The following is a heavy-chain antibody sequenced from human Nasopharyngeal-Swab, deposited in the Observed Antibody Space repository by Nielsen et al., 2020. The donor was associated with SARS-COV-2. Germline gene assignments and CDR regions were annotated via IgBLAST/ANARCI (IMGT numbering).Heavy chain of an antibody. V-gene: IGHV4-4*02. CDR3: ARHSYQWNPASHLDY. J-gene: IGHJ4*02. Sequence: SETLSLTCGVFGGSIRSSNWWSWVRQSPGKGLEWIGEISPSGTTNYNPSLKSRVTISVDTSKNQFSLKLSSVTATDTALYYCARHSYQWNPASHLDYWGQGSLVTVSS. CDR2: ISPSGTT. D-gene: IGHD6-19*01. CDR1: GGSIRSSNW.